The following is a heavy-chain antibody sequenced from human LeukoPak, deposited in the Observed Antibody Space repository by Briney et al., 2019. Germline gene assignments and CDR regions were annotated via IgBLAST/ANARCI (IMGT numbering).Heavy chain of an antibody. J-gene: IGHJ4*02. CDR3: AREGGNGSGSSRRLGY. V-gene: IGHV4-4*07. D-gene: IGHD3-10*01. Sequence: SETLSLTCTVSGGSISSYYWSWIRQPAGKGLEWIGRINTSGSTNYNPSLKSRVTMSVDTSKNQFSLDLSSVTAADTAVYYCAREGGNGSGSSRRLGYWGQGTLVTVSS. CDR2: INTSGST. CDR1: GGSISSYY.